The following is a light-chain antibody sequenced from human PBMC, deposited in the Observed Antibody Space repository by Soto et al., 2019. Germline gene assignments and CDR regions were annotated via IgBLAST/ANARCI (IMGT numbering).Light chain of an antibody. J-gene: IGKJ2*01. Sequence: EMVMTQSPATLSVSPGERATLSCRASQNLSRNLAWYQQQPGQAPRLLIFYASTRATAIPARFSGSASGTDFTLTISSLQSEDFAVYCWQQYDKWPHTFGQGIKLESK. CDR1: QNLSRN. CDR3: QQYDKWPHT. V-gene: IGKV3-15*01. CDR2: YAS.